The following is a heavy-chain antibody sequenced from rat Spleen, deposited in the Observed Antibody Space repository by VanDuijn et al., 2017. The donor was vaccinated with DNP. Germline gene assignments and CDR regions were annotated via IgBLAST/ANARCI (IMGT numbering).Heavy chain of an antibody. V-gene: IGHV5-7*01. CDR3: TRYYDSFDY. J-gene: IGHJ2*01. Sequence: EVQLVESGGGLVQPGRSLKLSCAASGFTFNDYGMAWVRQAPKKGLEWVATISYDGGRTYYRDSVKGRFTISIDDAKNTLYLQMDSLRSEDTATYYCTRYYDSFDYWGQGVMVTVSS. CDR1: GFTFNDYG. CDR2: ISYDGGRT. D-gene: IGHD1-1*01.